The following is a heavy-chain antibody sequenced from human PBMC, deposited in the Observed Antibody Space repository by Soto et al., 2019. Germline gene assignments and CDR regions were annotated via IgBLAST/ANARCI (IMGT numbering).Heavy chain of an antibody. CDR2: ISSSSSYI. CDR3: ARSYGDYVGNYYYYGMDV. CDR1: GFTFSSYS. V-gene: IGHV3-21*01. D-gene: IGHD4-17*01. Sequence: GGSLRLSCAASGFTFSSYSMNWVHQAPGKGLEWVSSISSSSSYIYYADSVKGRFTISRDNAKNSLYLQMNSLRAEDTAVYYCARSYGDYVGNYYYYGMDVWGQGTTVTVSS. J-gene: IGHJ6*02.